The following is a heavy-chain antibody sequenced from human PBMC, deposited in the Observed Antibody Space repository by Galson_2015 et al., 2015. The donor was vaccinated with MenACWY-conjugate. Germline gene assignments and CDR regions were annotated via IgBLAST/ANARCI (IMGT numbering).Heavy chain of an antibody. CDR1: GFAFSDYA. D-gene: IGHD3-3*01. CDR2: FGAMGGET. J-gene: IGHJ5*01. Sequence: SLRVSCEASGFAFSDYAMTWVRQSPGKGLEWISTFGAMGGETHSAESVKGWFIMSRDNSNNTLYLEMSSLRAEDTAIYYCAKDYRTYHFWSCYQSLDPWGQGTPVAVSS. CDR3: AKDYRTYHFWSCYQSLDP. V-gene: IGHV3-23*01.